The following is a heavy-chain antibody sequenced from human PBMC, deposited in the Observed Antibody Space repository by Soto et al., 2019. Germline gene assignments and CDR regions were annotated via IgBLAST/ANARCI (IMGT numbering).Heavy chain of an antibody. CDR2: ISYDGSNK. D-gene: IGHD6-19*01. J-gene: IGHJ6*02. CDR3: AKVLSTKLGYRSAASLPEYGMDV. V-gene: IGHV3-30*18. Sequence: GGSLRLSCAASGFTFSSYGMHWVRQAPGKGLEWVAVISYDGSNKYYADSVKGRFTISRDNSKNTLYLQMNSLRAEDTAVYYCAKVLSTKLGYRSAASLPEYGMDVWGQGTTVTVYS. CDR1: GFTFSSYG.